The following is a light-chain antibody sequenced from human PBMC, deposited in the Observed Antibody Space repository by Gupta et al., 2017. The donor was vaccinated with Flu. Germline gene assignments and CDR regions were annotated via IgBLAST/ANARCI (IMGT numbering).Light chain of an antibody. V-gene: IGLV2-14*03. CDR3: SSLTRTSAFYV. CDR2: EVS. Sequence: SALPPPASVSGSPVPSITISCSGTSSDVGDNNYVSWYQQHPGKAPKIMIYEVSNRPSGVSDRFSGSKSGNTASLTIAGLQAEDEADYYCSSLTRTSAFYVFGTGTKVTVV. J-gene: IGLJ1*01. CDR1: SSDVGDNNY.